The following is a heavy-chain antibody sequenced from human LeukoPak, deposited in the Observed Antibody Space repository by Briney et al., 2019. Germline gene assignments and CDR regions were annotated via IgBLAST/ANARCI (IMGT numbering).Heavy chain of an antibody. CDR3: ARDGPYDSSGYYQDY. J-gene: IGHJ4*02. D-gene: IGHD3-22*01. V-gene: IGHV1-3*01. Sequence: ASVKVSCKASGYTFTSYAMHWVRQAPGQRLEWMGWINAGNGNTKYSQKFQGRVTITRDTSASTAYMELRSLRSDETAVYYCARDGPYDSSGYYQDYWGQGTLVTVSS. CDR1: GYTFTSYA. CDR2: INAGNGNT.